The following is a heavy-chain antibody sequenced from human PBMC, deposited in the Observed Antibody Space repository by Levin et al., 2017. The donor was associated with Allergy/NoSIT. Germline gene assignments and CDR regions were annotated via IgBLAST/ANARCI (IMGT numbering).Heavy chain of an antibody. V-gene: IGHV4-61*01. Sequence: SETLSLTCTVSGGSVSSGSYYWSWIRQPPGKGLEWIGYIYYSGSTNYNPSLKSRVTISVDTSKNQISLKLSSVTAADTAVYYCARLLRYSGYDGIDYWGQGTLVTVSS. CDR3: ARLLRYSGYDGIDY. D-gene: IGHD5-12*01. CDR2: IYYSGST. J-gene: IGHJ4*02. CDR1: GGSVSSGSYY.